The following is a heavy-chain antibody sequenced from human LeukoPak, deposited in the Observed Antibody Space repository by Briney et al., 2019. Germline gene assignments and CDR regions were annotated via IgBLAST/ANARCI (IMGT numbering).Heavy chain of an antibody. D-gene: IGHD6-13*01. Sequence: GASVKVSCKASGYTFTSYGISWVRQAPGQGLEWMGWISAYNGNTNYAQKLQGRVTMTTDTSTSTAYMELRSLRSDDTAVYYCARDMGSSWSTLTYYYYYMDVWGKGPRSPSP. CDR1: GYTFTSYG. CDR3: ARDMGSSWSTLTYYYYYMDV. CDR2: ISAYNGNT. V-gene: IGHV1-18*01. J-gene: IGHJ6*03.